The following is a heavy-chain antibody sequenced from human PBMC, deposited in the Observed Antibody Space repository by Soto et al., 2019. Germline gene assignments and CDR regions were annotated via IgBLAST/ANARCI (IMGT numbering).Heavy chain of an antibody. Sequence: SETLSLTCTVSGGSIISSSYYWGWIRQPPGKGLEWIGSVYYSGSTYYNPSLKGRVTISADTSKNQVSLKIMSVTATDAAVYYCASLTGDYYFYAMDVWGQGTTVTVSS. CDR3: ASLTGDYYFYAMDV. J-gene: IGHJ6*02. V-gene: IGHV4-39*01. D-gene: IGHD3-10*01. CDR1: GGSIISSSYY. CDR2: VYYSGST.